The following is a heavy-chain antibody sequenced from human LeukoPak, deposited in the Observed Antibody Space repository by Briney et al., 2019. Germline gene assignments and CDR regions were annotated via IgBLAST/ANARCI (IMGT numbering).Heavy chain of an antibody. Sequence: NPSETLSLTCTVSGGSINSYYWSWIRQPPGKGLEWIGYIYYSGSTNYNPSLKSRVTISVDTSKNQFSLKLSSVTAADTAVYYCAGRGAVAGWGEYFQHWGQGTLVTVSS. CDR1: GGSINSYY. V-gene: IGHV4-59*01. D-gene: IGHD6-19*01. J-gene: IGHJ1*01. CDR3: AGRGAVAGWGEYFQH. CDR2: IYYSGST.